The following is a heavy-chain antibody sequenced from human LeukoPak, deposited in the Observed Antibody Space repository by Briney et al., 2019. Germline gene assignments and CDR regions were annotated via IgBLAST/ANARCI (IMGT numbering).Heavy chain of an antibody. CDR2: ISGSGGST. J-gene: IGHJ3*02. Sequence: PGGSLRLSCAASGFTFSSYAMSWVRQAPGKGLDWVSAISGSGGSTYYADSVKGRFTISRDNSKNTLYLQMNSLRAEDTAVYYCAKVKKELLRGDAFDIWGQGTMVTVSS. CDR1: GFTFSSYA. V-gene: IGHV3-23*01. D-gene: IGHD1-26*01. CDR3: AKVKKELLRGDAFDI.